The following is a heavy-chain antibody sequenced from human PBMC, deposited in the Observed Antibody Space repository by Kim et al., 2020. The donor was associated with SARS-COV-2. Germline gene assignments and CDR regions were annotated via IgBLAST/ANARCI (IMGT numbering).Heavy chain of an antibody. CDR2: TYYRSKWYN. CDR3: ARRSISADGIFDY. D-gene: IGHD6-13*01. V-gene: IGHV6-1*01. CDR1: GDSVSSNSAT. J-gene: IGHJ4*02. Sequence: SQTLSLTCAISGDSVSSNSATWNWIRQSPSRGLEWLGRTYYRSKWYNDYALSVKSRITINPDTSKNQFSLQLNSVTPEDTAVYFCARRSISADGIFDYWGQRSLVTVSS.